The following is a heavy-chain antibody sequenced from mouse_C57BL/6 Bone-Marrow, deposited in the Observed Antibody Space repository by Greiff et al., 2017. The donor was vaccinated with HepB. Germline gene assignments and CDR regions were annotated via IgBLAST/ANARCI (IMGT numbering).Heavy chain of an antibody. CDR2: IDPNSGGT. Sequence: QVQLQQPGAELVKPGASVKLSCKASGYTFTSYWMHWVKQRPGRGLEWIGRIDPNSGGTKYNEKFKRKATLTVDKPSSTAYMQLSSLTSEDSAVYYCTREGNFYSGSEWTYWYFDVWGTGTTVTVSS. J-gene: IGHJ1*03. CDR1: GYTFTSYW. V-gene: IGHV1-72*01. D-gene: IGHD1-1*01. CDR3: TREGNFYSGSEWTYWYFDV.